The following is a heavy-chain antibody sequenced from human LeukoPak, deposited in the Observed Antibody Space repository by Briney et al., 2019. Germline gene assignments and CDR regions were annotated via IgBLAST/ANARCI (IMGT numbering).Heavy chain of an antibody. J-gene: IGHJ4*02. CDR1: GFTFSSYG. CDR2: IWYDGRNK. Sequence: GRSLRLSCAVSGFTFSSYGMHWVRQAPGKGLEWVAVIWYDGRNKYYADSVKGRFTISRDNSKNTLYLKMNSLRAEDTAVYYCTRIPSSTSSWYYFDYWGQGTLVTVSS. V-gene: IGHV3-33*01. D-gene: IGHD6-13*01. CDR3: TRIPSSTSSWYYFDY.